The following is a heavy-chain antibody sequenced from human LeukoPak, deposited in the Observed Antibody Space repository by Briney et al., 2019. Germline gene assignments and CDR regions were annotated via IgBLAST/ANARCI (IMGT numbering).Heavy chain of an antibody. V-gene: IGHV4-30-4*01. J-gene: IGHJ3*02. CDR1: GGSISSGDYY. CDR2: IYYTGHT. D-gene: IGHD3-10*01. Sequence: SQTLSLTCTVSGGSISSGDYYWSWIRQPPGKGLEWIGYIYYTGHTYYNPSLESRVTISVDTSKNQFSLKLSSVTAADTAVYYCARDRLSVGKFRHDAFDIWGQGIMVTVSS. CDR3: ARDRLSVGKFRHDAFDI.